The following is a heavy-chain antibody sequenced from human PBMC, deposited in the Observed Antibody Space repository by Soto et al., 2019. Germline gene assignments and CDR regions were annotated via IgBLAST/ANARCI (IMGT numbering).Heavy chain of an antibody. CDR1: GGTFSRHA. Sequence: VQLVQSGAEVRKPGSSVKVSCTASGGTFSRHAISWVRQAPGQGLEWMGGIIAIFGTANHAQKFQGRVTIIADESTSTVYMELSSLRSEDTAMYYCARGWGYDSNDYYYAYWGQGTLVIVSS. V-gene: IGHV1-69*01. CDR2: IIAIFGTA. J-gene: IGHJ4*02. D-gene: IGHD3-22*01. CDR3: ARGWGYDSNDYYYAY.